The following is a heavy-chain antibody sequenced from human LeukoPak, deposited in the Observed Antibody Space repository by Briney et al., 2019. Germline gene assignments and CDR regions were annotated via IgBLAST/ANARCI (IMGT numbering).Heavy chain of an antibody. V-gene: IGHV4-59*01. D-gene: IGHD3-3*01. CDR1: GGSISSYY. CDR2: IYYSGST. J-gene: IGHJ6*02. CDR3: ARGLSYDFWSGYSYYYYGMDV. Sequence: SETLSLTCTVSGGSISSYYWSWIRQPPGKGLEWIGYIYYSGSTNYNPSLKSRVTISVDTSKNQFSLKLSSVTAADTAVYYCARGLSYDFWSGYSYYYYGMDVWGQGTTVTVSS.